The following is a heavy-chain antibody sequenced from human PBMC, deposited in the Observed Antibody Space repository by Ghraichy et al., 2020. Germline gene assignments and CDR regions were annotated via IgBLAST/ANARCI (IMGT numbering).Heavy chain of an antibody. Sequence: ASVKVSCEASGYTFTGYYMHWVRQAPGQGLEWMGRINPNSGGTTYAQKFQGRVTMTRDTSINTAYMELSSLRYDDTAVYYCARDRGSSDPSKYYYYYYMDVWGKGTTVTVSS. CDR2: INPNSGGT. V-gene: IGHV1-2*06. CDR3: ARDRGSSDPSKYYYYYYMDV. J-gene: IGHJ6*03. D-gene: IGHD6-13*01. CDR1: GYTFTGYY.